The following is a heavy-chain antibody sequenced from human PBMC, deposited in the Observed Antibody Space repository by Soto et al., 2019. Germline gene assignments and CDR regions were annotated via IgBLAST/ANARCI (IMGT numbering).Heavy chain of an antibody. CDR2: INQDGTVK. CDR1: GLTLSAYW. D-gene: IGHD6-19*01. V-gene: IGHV3-7*02. Sequence: EVHLVESGGDLVQPGGSLRLSCTASGLTLSAYWMNWVRQTPGQGLEWVANINQDGTVKYYVDSVKDRFTISRDNAKNALYVQMNSLRPDDTAVYYCAGGTGWFIVDWGQGTLVTVSS. CDR3: AGGTGWFIVD. J-gene: IGHJ4*02.